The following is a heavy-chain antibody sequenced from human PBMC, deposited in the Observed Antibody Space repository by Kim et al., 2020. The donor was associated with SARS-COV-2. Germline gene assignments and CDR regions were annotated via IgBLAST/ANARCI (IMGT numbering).Heavy chain of an antibody. J-gene: IGHJ5*02. V-gene: IGHV1-8*01. CDR3: AILPVPRYDFWSGYYTAGWFDP. CDR1: GYTFTSYD. D-gene: IGHD3-3*01. Sequence: ASVKVSCKASGYTFTSYDINWVRQATGQGLEWMGWMNPNSGNTGYAQKFQGRVTMTRNTSISTAYMELSSLRSEDTAVYYCAILPVPRYDFWSGYYTAGWFDPWGQGTLVTVSS. CDR2: MNPNSGNT.